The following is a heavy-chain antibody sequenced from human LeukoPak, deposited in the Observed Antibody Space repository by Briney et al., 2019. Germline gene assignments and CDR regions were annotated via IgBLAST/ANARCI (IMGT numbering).Heavy chain of an antibody. D-gene: IGHD6-6*01. CDR3: ARDAAYSSSSGDSKSRYYYYCYMDV. CDR1: GFTFSSYW. CDR2: IKQDGSEK. J-gene: IGHJ6*03. V-gene: IGHV3-7*01. Sequence: GGSLRLSCAASGFTFSSYWMSWVRQAPGKGLQWVANIKQDGSEKYYVDSVKGRFTISRDNAKNSLYLQMNSLRAEDTAVYYCARDAAYSSSSGDSKSRYYYYCYMDVWGKGTTVTVSS.